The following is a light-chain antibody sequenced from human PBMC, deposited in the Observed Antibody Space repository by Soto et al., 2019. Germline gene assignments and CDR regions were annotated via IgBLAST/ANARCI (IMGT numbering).Light chain of an antibody. V-gene: IGLV1-47*02. CDR1: SSNLGNNY. Sequence: QSVLTQPPSASGTPGQRVTISCPGSSSNLGNNYVYWYQHVPGTAPKLLIYSNNQRPSGVPDRFSASKSGSSASLAISGLRSEDEADYYCALWDDSLNMVFGGGTKVTVL. CDR2: SNN. J-gene: IGLJ2*01. CDR3: ALWDDSLNMV.